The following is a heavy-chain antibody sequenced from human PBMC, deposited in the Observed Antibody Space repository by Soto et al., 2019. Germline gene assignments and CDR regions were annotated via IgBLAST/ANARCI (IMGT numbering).Heavy chain of an antibody. D-gene: IGHD4-17*01. V-gene: IGHV4-4*02. Sequence: XETLSLTCAFSVGSISSSNWWSWVRQPPGKGLEWIGEIYHSGSTNYNPSLKSRVTISVDKSKNQSSLKLSSVTAADTAVYYCVGNDYVISWGQGTLVSVSS. J-gene: IGHJ4*02. CDR1: VGSISSSNW. CDR3: VGNDYVIS. CDR2: IYHSGST.